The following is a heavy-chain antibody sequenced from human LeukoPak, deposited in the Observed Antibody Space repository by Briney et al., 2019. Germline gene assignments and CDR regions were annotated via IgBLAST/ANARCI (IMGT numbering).Heavy chain of an antibody. Sequence: ASVKASCKASGYTFTSYYMHWVRQAPGQGLEWMGIINPSGGSTSYAQKFQGRVAMTRDTSTSTVYIELSSLRAEDTAVYYCARDNVGAQGRDFQHWGQGXLVTVSS. CDR2: INPSGGST. CDR1: GYTFTSYY. V-gene: IGHV1-46*01. CDR3: ARDNVGAQGRDFQH. J-gene: IGHJ1*01. D-gene: IGHD1-26*01.